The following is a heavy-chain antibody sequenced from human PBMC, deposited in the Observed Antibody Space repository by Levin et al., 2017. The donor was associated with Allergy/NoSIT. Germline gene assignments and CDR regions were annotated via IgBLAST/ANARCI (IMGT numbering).Heavy chain of an antibody. V-gene: IGHV3-49*04. CDR1: GFSFGDYA. CDR3: TRVKCTSRSCYLFDY. J-gene: IGHJ4*02. CDR2: IRSKAYGETT. Sequence: GGSLRLSCAASGFSFGDYALTWVRQAPGKGLEWVGFIRSKAYGETTEYAASVRGRFTISRDDSESIAYLQMNSLKAEDTAVYYCTRVKCTSRSCYLFDYWGQGTLVTVSS. D-gene: IGHD2-2*01.